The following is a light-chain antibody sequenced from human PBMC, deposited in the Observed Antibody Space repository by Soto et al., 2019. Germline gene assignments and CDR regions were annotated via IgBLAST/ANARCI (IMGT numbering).Light chain of an antibody. J-gene: IGLJ3*02. CDR2: EVS. CDR1: SSDVGGYKY. CDR3: GSYTINNWV. Sequence: QSALTQPASVSGSPGQSITISCTGTSSDVGGYKYISWYQHHSGKAPKLMIFEVSNRPSGVSHRFSGSKSGNTASLTISGLQSEDEADYYCGSYTINNWVFGGGTKLTVL. V-gene: IGLV2-14*01.